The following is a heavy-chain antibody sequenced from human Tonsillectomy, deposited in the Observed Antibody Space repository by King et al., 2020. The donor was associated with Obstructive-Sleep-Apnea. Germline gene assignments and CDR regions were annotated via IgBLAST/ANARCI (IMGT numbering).Heavy chain of an antibody. Sequence: VQLVESGGGLVQPGGSLRLSCVASAFTFSSYVMSWVRQAPGKGLEWVSSISGSGGSTYYADSVKGRFTISRDNSKNTVSLQMNSLRAEDMAVYYCAKESATEDCWSGYHPVEYWGQGTLVSVSA. CDR2: ISGSGGST. D-gene: IGHD3-3*01. J-gene: IGHJ4*02. CDR1: AFTFSSYV. CDR3: AKESATEDCWSGYHPVEY. V-gene: IGHV3-23*04.